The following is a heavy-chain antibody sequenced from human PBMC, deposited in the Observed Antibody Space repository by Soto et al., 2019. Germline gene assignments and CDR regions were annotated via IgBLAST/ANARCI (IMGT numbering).Heavy chain of an antibody. CDR1: GYTFTGYY. J-gene: IGHJ6*03. CDR3: AASPITMVQDYYYYMDV. D-gene: IGHD3-10*01. V-gene: IGHV1-2*04. CDR2: INPNSGGT. Sequence: GASVKVSCKASGYTFTGYYMHWVRQAPGQGLEWMGWINPNSGGTNYAQKFQGWVTMTRDTSISTAYMELSRLRSDDTAVYYCAASPITMVQDYYYYMDVWGKGTTVTVSS.